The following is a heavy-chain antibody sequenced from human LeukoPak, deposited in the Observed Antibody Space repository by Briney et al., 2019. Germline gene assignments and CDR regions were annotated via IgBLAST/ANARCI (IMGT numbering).Heavy chain of an antibody. J-gene: IGHJ3*02. Sequence: SETLSLTCTVSGGSISSYYWSWIRQPPGKGLEWIGYIYYSGSTNYNPSLKSRVTISVDTSKNQFSLKLSSVTAADTAVYYCARALHSSGHLDAFDIWGQGTMVTVSS. CDR2: IYYSGST. D-gene: IGHD6-19*01. CDR3: ARALHSSGHLDAFDI. CDR1: GGSISSYY. V-gene: IGHV4-59*01.